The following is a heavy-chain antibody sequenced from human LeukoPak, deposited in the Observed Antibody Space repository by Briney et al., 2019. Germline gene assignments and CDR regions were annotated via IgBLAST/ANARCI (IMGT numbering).Heavy chain of an antibody. V-gene: IGHV3-21*01. CDR3: ARDRVNTGFYYGMDV. CDR2: ITGSSSYI. D-gene: IGHD1/OR15-1a*01. Sequence: GGSLRLSCAASGFTLSSSSMNWVRQAPGKGLEWVSSITGSSSYISYGDSVKGRFTISRDNAKDSLYLQMNSLRAEDTAVYYCARDRVNTGFYYGMDVWGQGTTVTVSS. CDR1: GFTLSSSS. J-gene: IGHJ6*02.